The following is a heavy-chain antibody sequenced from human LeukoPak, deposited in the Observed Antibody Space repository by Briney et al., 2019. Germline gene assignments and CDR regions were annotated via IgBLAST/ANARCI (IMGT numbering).Heavy chain of an antibody. CDR1: GGSISSSSYY. D-gene: IGHD2-15*01. V-gene: IGHV4-39*01. J-gene: IGHJ3*02. Sequence: SETLSLTCTVSGGSISSSSYYWGWIRQPPGKGLEWIGSIYYSGSTYYNPSLKSRVTISVDTSKNQFSLKLSSVTAADTAVYYCASSRGYCSGGSCYNFHDAFDIWGQGTMVTVSS. CDR2: IYYSGST. CDR3: ASSRGYCSGGSCYNFHDAFDI.